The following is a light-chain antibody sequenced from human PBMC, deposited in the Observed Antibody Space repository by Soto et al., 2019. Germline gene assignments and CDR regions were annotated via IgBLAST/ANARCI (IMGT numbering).Light chain of an antibody. J-gene: IGKJ1*01. Sequence: EIVLTQSPGTLSLSPGERATLSCRASQSVSSSYLDWYQQKPGQAPRLLIYGASSRATGIPARFSGSGSGTDFTLTISRLEPEDFAVYYCQQYGSSPTFGQGTKVEIK. CDR1: QSVSSSY. CDR2: GAS. V-gene: IGKV3-20*01. CDR3: QQYGSSPT.